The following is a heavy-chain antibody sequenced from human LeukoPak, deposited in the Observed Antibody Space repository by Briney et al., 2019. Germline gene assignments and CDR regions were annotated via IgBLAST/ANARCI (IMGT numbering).Heavy chain of an antibody. CDR3: AKDNGQRWLRSGLPDY. CDR1: GFTFDDYA. Sequence: GGSLRLSCAASGFTFDDYAMHWVRQAPGKGLEWVSGISWNSGSIGYADSVKGRFTISRDNAKNSLYLQMNSLRAEDTALYYCAKDNGQRWLRSGLPDYWGQGTLVTVSS. J-gene: IGHJ4*02. D-gene: IGHD5-12*01. V-gene: IGHV3-9*01. CDR2: ISWNSGSI.